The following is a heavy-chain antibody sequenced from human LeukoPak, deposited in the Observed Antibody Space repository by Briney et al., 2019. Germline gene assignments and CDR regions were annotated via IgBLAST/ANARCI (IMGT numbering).Heavy chain of an antibody. Sequence: PGGSLRLSCAASGVTVSNNFMLWVRQAPGKGLEWVSLIYSGGDTHYADSVKGRFTISRDNSKNTLYLQMNNLRAQDTAVYYCARGRRLDVYYYYYYGMDVWGQGTTVTVSS. CDR1: GVTVSNNF. J-gene: IGHJ6*02. V-gene: IGHV3-66*01. D-gene: IGHD3/OR15-3a*01. CDR2: IYSGGDT. CDR3: ARGRRLDVYYYYYYGMDV.